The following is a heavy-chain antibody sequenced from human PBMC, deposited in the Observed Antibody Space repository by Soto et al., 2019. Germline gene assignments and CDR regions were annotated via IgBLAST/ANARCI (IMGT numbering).Heavy chain of an antibody. CDR3: ARVSVVVVPAAIWGYYGMDV. V-gene: IGHV1-3*01. D-gene: IGHD2-2*01. J-gene: IGHJ6*02. CDR1: GYTFTSYA. CDR2: INAGNGST. Sequence: ASVKVSCKASGYTFTSYAMHWVRQAPGQRLEWMGWINAGNGSTKYSQKFQGRVTITRDTSASTAYMELSSLRSEDTAVYYCARVSVVVVPAAIWGYYGMDVWGQGTTVTVSS.